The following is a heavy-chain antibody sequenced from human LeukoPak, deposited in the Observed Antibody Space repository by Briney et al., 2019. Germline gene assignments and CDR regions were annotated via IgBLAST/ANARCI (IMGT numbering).Heavy chain of an antibody. D-gene: IGHD3-16*01. V-gene: IGHV3-7*03. CDR1: GFTFSSYW. CDR2: INHNGNVN. CDR3: AEGGGLDV. J-gene: IGHJ6*02. Sequence: GGSLRLSCAASGFTFSSYWMNWARQAPGKGLEWVASINHNGNVNYYVDSVKGRFTISRDNAKNSLYLQMSNLRAEDTAVYFCAEGGGLDVWGQGATVTVSS.